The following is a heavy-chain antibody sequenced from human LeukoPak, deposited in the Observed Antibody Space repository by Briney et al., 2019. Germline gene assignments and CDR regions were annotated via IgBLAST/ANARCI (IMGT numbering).Heavy chain of an antibody. J-gene: IGHJ4*02. Sequence: SETLSLTCTVSGSSISSSSYYWGWIRQPPGKGLGWIGSIYYSGSTYYNPSLKSRVTISVDTSKNQFSLKLSSVTAADTAVYYCARQMGYFDILTPPVYWGQGTLVTVSS. D-gene: IGHD3-9*01. CDR3: ARQMGYFDILTPPVY. CDR1: GSSISSSSYY. V-gene: IGHV4-39*01. CDR2: IYYSGST.